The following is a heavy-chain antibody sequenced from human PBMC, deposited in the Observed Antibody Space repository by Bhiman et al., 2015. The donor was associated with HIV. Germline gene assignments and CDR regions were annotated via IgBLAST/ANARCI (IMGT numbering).Heavy chain of an antibody. Sequence: EVQLVESGGGLVQPGGSLRLSCAASGFTFSSYEMNWVRQAPGKGLEWVSYISSSGGTRYYADSVKGQFTISRDNAKNSLYLQMNSLRAEDTAVYYCARGGYCSSTSCSADDAFDIWGQGTMVTVSS. CDR2: ISSSGGTR. CDR3: ARGGYCSSTSCSADDAFDI. J-gene: IGHJ3*02. D-gene: IGHD2-2*01. CDR1: GFTFSSYE. V-gene: IGHV3-48*03.